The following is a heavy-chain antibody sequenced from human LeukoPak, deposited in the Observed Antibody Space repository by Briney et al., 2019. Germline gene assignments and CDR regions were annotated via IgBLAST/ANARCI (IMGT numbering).Heavy chain of an antibody. CDR1: GFTFSSYA. Sequence: PGGSLRLSCAASGFTFSSYAMSWVRQAPGKGLEWVSAISGSGGSTYYADSVKGRFTISRDNSKNTLYLQMNSLRAEDTAVYYCAKDVVFWVTMTDYYMDVWGKGTTVTISS. CDR2: ISGSGGST. CDR3: AKDVVFWVTMTDYYMDV. V-gene: IGHV3-23*01. D-gene: IGHD3-22*01. J-gene: IGHJ6*03.